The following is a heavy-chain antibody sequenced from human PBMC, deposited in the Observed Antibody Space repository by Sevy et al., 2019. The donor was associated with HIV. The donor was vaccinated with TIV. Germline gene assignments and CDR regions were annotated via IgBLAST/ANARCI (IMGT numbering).Heavy chain of an antibody. CDR1: GGPISSYY. V-gene: IGHV4-59*01. Sequence: SETLSLTCSVSGGPISSYYWSWIRQPPGKRLEWIGYIHYSGSTNYNPSLNSRLTISVDTSKNQFSLRLTSVTAADTAVYYCARALPVRSGDDSLNWFDPWGQGILVTVSS. CDR2: IHYSGST. D-gene: IGHD5-12*01. CDR3: ARALPVRSGDDSLNWFDP. J-gene: IGHJ5*02.